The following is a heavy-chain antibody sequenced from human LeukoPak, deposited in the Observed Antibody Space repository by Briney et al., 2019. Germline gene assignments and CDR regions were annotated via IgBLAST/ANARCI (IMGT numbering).Heavy chain of an antibody. CDR1: GGSISSYY. Sequence: SETLSLTCTVSGGSISSYYWSWIRQPAGKGLEWIGRIYTSGSTNYNPSLKSRVTISVDTSKNQFSLKLSSVTAADTAVYYCARGASDYDILTGYIPAPFDYWGQGTLVTVSS. D-gene: IGHD3-9*01. CDR3: ARGASDYDILTGYIPAPFDY. CDR2: IYTSGST. J-gene: IGHJ4*02. V-gene: IGHV4-4*07.